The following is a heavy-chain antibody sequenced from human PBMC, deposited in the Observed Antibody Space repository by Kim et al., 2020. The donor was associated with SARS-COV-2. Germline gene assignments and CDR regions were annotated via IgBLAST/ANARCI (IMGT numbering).Heavy chain of an antibody. D-gene: IGHD3-22*01. CDR1: GGTFSSYA. CDR3: ARTYYYDSSGPLALNYFDY. CDR2: IIPIFGTA. V-gene: IGHV1-69*13. J-gene: IGHJ4*02. Sequence: SVKVSCKASGGTFSSYAISWVRQAPGQGLEWMGGIIPIFGTANYAQKFQGRVTITADESTSTAYMELSSLRSEDTAVYYCARTYYYDSSGPLALNYFDYWVQGTLVTVSS.